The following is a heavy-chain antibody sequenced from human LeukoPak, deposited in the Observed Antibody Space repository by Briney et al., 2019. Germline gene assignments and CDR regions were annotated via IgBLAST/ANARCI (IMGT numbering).Heavy chain of an antibody. V-gene: IGHV4-39*01. J-gene: IGHJ3*02. D-gene: IGHD2-8*01. Sequence: SETLSLTCIVSGGSISSRSYYWGWIRQPPGKGLEWIGSIFYSGSTYYNPSLKSRVTISVGTSKNQFSLKLSSVTAADTAVYYCARRLGVTDNDDAFHIWGLGTMVTVSS. CDR1: GGSISSRSYY. CDR3: ARRLGVTDNDDAFHI. CDR2: IFYSGST.